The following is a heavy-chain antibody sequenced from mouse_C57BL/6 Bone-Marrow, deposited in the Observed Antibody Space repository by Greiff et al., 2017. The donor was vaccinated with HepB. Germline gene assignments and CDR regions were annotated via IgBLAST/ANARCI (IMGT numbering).Heavy chain of an antibody. V-gene: IGHV1-69*01. CDR1: GYTFTSYW. CDR2: IDPSDSYT. J-gene: IGHJ2*01. Sequence: QVQLQQPGAELVMPGASVKLSCKASGYTFTSYWMHWVKQRPGQGLEWIGEIDPSDSYTNHNQKFKGKSTLTVDKSSSTAYMQLSSLTSEDSAVYYCAREETAQASYYFDYWGQGTTLTVSS. D-gene: IGHD3-2*02. CDR3: AREETAQASYYFDY.